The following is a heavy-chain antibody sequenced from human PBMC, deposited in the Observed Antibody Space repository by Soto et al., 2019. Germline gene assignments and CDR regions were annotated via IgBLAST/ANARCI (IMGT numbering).Heavy chain of an antibody. J-gene: IGHJ6*02. CDR3: ARDFTYYSGSGRNYYYGMDV. D-gene: IGHD3-10*01. CDR2: IWYDGSNQ. Sequence: LSLTCAASGFTFSSYGMHWVRQAPGMGLEWVAVIWYDGSNQYYADSVKGRFTISRDSSKNTLYLQMSSLRAEDTAVYYCARDFTYYSGSGRNYYYGMDVWGQGTTVTVSS. V-gene: IGHV3-33*01. CDR1: GFTFSSYG.